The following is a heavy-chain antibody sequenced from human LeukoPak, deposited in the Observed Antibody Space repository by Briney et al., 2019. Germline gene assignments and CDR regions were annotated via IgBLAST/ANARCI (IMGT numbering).Heavy chain of an antibody. V-gene: IGHV6-1*01. CDR3: ARSEPGYSSSWETYAFDI. D-gene: IGHD6-13*01. CDR1: GDSVSSNSAA. J-gene: IGHJ3*02. Sequence: SQTLSLTCAISGDSVSSNSAAWNWIRQSPSRGLEWLGRTYYRSKWYNDYAVSVKSRITINPDTSKNQLSLQLNSVTPEDTAVYYCARSEPGYSSSWETYAFDIWGQGTMVTVSS. CDR2: TYYRSKWYN.